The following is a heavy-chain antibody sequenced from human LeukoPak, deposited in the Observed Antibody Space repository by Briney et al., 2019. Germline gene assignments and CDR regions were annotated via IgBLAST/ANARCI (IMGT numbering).Heavy chain of an antibody. D-gene: IGHD3-22*01. CDR3: ASYDSSGDDAFDI. J-gene: IGHJ3*02. CDR2: IIPILGTA. CDR1: GGTFSSYA. Sequence: SVKVSCKASGGTFSSYAISWVRQAPGQGLEWMGGIIPILGTANYAQKFQGRVTITTDESTSTAYMELSSLRSEDTAVYYCASYDSSGDDAFDIWGQGTMVTVSS. V-gene: IGHV1-69*05.